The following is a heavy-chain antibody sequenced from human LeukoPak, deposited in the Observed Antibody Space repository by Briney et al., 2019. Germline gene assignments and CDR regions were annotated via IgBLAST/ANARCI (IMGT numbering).Heavy chain of an antibody. CDR1: GGYISSYY. J-gene: IGHJ4*02. CDR3: ASRKLGNDY. CDR2: IYYTGT. V-gene: IGHV4-59*01. D-gene: IGHD7-27*01. Sequence: ETLSLTCTVSGGYISSYYWSWIRQSPGKGLEWIGYIYYTGTSYNPSLKSRVTISADTSKNQFSLKLISVTAADTAVYYCASRKLGNDYWGQGTLVTVSS.